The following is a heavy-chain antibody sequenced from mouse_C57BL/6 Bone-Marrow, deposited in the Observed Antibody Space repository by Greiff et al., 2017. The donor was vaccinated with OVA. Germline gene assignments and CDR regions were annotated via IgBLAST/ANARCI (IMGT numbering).Heavy chain of an antibody. D-gene: IGHD1-1*01. CDR1: GYTFTSYW. CDR3: AIPITTVVAPDY. CDR2: IHPNSGST. J-gene: IGHJ2*01. V-gene: IGHV1-64*01. Sequence: QVQLQQPGAELVKPGASVKLSCKASGYTFTSYWMHWVKQRPGQGLEWIGMIHPNSGSTNYNEKFKSKTTLTVDKSSSTAYMQLSSLTSEDSAVYYCAIPITTVVAPDYWGQGTTLTVSS.